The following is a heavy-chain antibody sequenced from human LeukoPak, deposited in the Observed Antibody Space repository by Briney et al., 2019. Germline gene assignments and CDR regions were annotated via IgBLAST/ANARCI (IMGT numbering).Heavy chain of an antibody. D-gene: IGHD3-3*01. V-gene: IGHV4-59*01. CDR1: GGSINSYY. CDR3: AGWPDYDFWSGCSLDY. Sequence: SETLSLTCTVSGGSINSYYWSWIRQPPGKGLEWIGYIYYSGSTNYNPSLKSRVTISVDTSKNQFSLKLSSVTAADTAVYYCAGWPDYDFWSGCSLDYWGQGTLVTGS. CDR2: IYYSGST. J-gene: IGHJ4*02.